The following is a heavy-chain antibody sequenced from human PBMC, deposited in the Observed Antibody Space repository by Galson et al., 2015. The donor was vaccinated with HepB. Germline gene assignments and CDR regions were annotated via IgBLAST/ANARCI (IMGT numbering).Heavy chain of an antibody. J-gene: IGHJ5*02. CDR3: AKGGPIIVMVALYDP. Sequence: SLRLSCAASGFTFSDYSMAWVRQPPGQGLEWVSTVTESGATTWYADSVKGRFTIFRDKSTNTLFLQMYNLRADDTATYYCAKGGPIIVMVALYDPWGQGTLVTVSS. CDR1: GFTFSDYS. V-gene: IGHV3-23*01. CDR2: VTESGATT. D-gene: IGHD2-8*01.